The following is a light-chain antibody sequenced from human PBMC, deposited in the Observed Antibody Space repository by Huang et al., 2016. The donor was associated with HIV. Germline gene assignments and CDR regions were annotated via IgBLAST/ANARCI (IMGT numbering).Light chain of an antibody. J-gene: IGKJ2*01. CDR2: GAS. V-gene: IGKV1-39*01. CDR1: QNITTY. Sequence: DIEMTQSPSSLSVSVGDRVTISCRAGQNITTYLNWFQQKPGEAPKLLIYGASNLHRGVPLRFRGAGSGTYFTLTIASLQPEDFATYFCQQTFTAPPEDTFGQGTKLEI. CDR3: QQTFTAPPEDT.